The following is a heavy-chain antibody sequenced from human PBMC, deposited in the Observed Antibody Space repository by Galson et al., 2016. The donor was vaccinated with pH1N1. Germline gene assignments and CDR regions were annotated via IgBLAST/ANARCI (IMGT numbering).Heavy chain of an antibody. CDR1: GDSVSRNSAA. Sequence: CAISGDSVSRNSAAWNWIRQSPSRGLEWLGRTYYRSQWYNDYAVSVKSRLTINPDTYKNQFSLQLNSVTPEDTAVYYCARASLGDYVGNFEYWGQGTLVTVSS. CDR2: TYYRSQWYN. CDR3: ARASLGDYVGNFEY. D-gene: IGHD4-17*01. V-gene: IGHV6-1*01. J-gene: IGHJ4*02.